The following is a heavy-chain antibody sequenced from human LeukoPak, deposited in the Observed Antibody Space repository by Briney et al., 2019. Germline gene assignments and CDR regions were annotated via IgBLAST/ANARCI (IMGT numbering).Heavy chain of an antibody. CDR2: ISGSGSST. V-gene: IGHV3-23*01. Sequence: HPGGSLRLSCAASGFTFSSYAMSWVRQAPGKGLEWVSAISGSGSSTYYADSVKGRFTISRDNSKNTLYLQMNSLRAEDTAVYYRTITSPTETFDYWGQGTLVTVSS. D-gene: IGHD3-10*01. J-gene: IGHJ4*02. CDR1: GFTFSSYA. CDR3: TITSPTETFDY.